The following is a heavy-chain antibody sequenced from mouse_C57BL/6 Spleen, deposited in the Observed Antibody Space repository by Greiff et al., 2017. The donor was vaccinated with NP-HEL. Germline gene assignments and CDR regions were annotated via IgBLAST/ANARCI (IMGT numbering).Heavy chain of an antibody. CDR1: GYTFTGYW. D-gene: IGHD3-2*02. CDR3: ARGTAQAMGYYAMDY. J-gene: IGHJ4*01. CDR2: ILPGSGST. Sequence: QVQLKQSGAELMKPGASVKLSCKATGYTFTGYWIEWVKQRPGHGLEWIGEILPGSGSTNYNEKFKGKATFTADTSSNTAYMQLSSLTTEDSAIYDCARGTAQAMGYYAMDYWGQGTSVTVSS. V-gene: IGHV1-9*01.